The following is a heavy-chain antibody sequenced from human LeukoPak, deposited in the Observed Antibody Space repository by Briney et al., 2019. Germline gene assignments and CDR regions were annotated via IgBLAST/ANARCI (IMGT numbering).Heavy chain of an antibody. D-gene: IGHD4-17*01. V-gene: IGHV4-4*07. CDR1: GGSISSYY. CDR2: IYTSGST. J-gene: IGHJ4*02. CDR3: ARDTNDYGDLYYFDY. Sequence: SETLSLTCTVPGGSISSYYWSWIRQPTGKGLEWIGRIYTSGSTNYNPSLKSRVTMSVDTSKNQFSLKLSSVTAADTAVYYCARDTNDYGDLYYFDYWGQGTLVTVSS.